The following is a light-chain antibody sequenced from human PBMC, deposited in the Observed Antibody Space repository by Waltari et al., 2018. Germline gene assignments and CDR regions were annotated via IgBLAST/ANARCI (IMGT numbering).Light chain of an antibody. CDR1: QGISSY. CDR2: AAS. CDR3: QQVNGYPLT. Sequence: DIQLTQSPSFLSASVGDRVTITCRASQGISSYLVWYQQKPGKAPKVLTSAASTLQTGVPSRFSGSGSGTEFTLTISSLQPEDFATYYCQQVNGYPLTFGGGTKVEIK. V-gene: IGKV1-9*01. J-gene: IGKJ4*01.